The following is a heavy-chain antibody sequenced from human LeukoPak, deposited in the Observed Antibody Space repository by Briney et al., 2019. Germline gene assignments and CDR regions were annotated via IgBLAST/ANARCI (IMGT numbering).Heavy chain of an antibody. D-gene: IGHD2-2*01. V-gene: IGHV1-69*13. CDR2: IRPVGGTA. Sequence: GGSVRLSCTASGVTLSSYAMSWVRQAPGQGLEWMAVIRPVGGTANYAENVQGRVTITADESTSTAYMELSSLRSEDTAVYYCARDRNEDIVVVPAARVGFDPWGQGTLVTVSS. CDR1: GVTLSSYA. J-gene: IGHJ5*02. CDR3: ARDRNEDIVVVPAARVGFDP.